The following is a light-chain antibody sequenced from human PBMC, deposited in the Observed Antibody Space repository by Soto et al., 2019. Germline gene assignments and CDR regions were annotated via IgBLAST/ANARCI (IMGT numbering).Light chain of an antibody. Sequence: QSALTQPASVSGSPGQSITISCTATSSDVSGYDYVSWYQQYPGKAPKLMIYEGSKRPSGISNRFSGSKSGNTASLTISGLQAEDEADYYCSSYTSSSTLYVFGTGTKVTVL. CDR2: EGS. CDR1: SSDVSGYDY. CDR3: SSYTSSSTLYV. V-gene: IGLV2-14*01. J-gene: IGLJ1*01.